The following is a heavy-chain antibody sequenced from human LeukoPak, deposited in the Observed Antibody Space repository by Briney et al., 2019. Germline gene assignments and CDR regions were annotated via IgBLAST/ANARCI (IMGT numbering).Heavy chain of an antibody. V-gene: IGHV4-39*07. Sequence: SETLSLTCTVSGGSIRSSYYYWGWIRQPPGKGLEWIGSIYDSGSTYYNPSLKSRVTISVDTSKNQFSLKLSSVTAADTAVYYCATHSQSSGYDYVWGSSSFDPWGQGTLVTVSS. CDR3: ATHSQSSGYDYVWGSSSFDP. D-gene: IGHD3-16*01. J-gene: IGHJ5*02. CDR2: IYDSGST. CDR1: GGSIRSSYYY.